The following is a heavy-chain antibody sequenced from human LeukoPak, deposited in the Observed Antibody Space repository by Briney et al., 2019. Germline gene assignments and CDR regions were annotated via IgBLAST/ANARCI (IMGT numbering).Heavy chain of an antibody. Sequence: GGSLRLSCAASGFTFSDYYMSWIRQAPGKGLEWLSYISSSGTTIYYADSVKGRFTISRDNAKNSLYLQMNSLRAEDTALYHCARKGVGGELGGFDYWGQGTLVTVSS. CDR2: ISSSGTTI. CDR3: ARKGVGGELGGFDY. D-gene: IGHD3-16*01. V-gene: IGHV3-11*01. J-gene: IGHJ4*02. CDR1: GFTFSDYY.